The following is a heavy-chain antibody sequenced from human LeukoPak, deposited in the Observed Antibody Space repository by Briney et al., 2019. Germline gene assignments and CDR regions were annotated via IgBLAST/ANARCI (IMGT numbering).Heavy chain of an antibody. CDR3: AKDDSMTLDHFDY. CDR2: INHSGGHP. J-gene: IGHJ4*02. D-gene: IGHD4-11*01. CDR1: GFTFKNYA. Sequence: PGGSLRLSCAAFGFTFKNYAMSWVRQAPGKGLEWVAGINHSGGHPYYADSVRGRFTISRDNSKSTLSLQMNSLRAEDMAVYYCAKDDSMTLDHFDYWGQGTLVTVSS. V-gene: IGHV3-23*01.